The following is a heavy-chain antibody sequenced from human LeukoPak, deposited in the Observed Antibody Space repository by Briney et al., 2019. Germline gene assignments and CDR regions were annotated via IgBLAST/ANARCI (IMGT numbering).Heavy chain of an antibody. CDR3: ASYYYGSGGEGPDAFDI. Sequence: SETLPLTCTVSGDSMRSYYWSCIRQPAGKGLEWIGRISTSGTTNYNPSLKSRITMSVDKSKNQFSLKLSSVTAADTAVYYCASYYYGSGGEGPDAFDIWGQGTMVTVSS. CDR2: ISTSGTT. V-gene: IGHV4-4*07. J-gene: IGHJ3*02. CDR1: GDSMRSYY. D-gene: IGHD3-10*01.